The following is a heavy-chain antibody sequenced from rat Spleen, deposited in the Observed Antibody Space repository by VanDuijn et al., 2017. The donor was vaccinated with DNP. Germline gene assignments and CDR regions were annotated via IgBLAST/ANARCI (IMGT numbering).Heavy chain of an antibody. CDR2: ISYDGTST. J-gene: IGHJ2*01. CDR1: GFTFSDYN. CDR3: ARPDY. V-gene: IGHV5-7*01. Sequence: EVQLVESGGGLVQPGRSLKLSCAGSGFTFSDYNMVWVRQAPKKGLEWVATISYDGTSTYYRDSVKGRFTISRDNAKSTLYLQMDSLRSEDTATYYCARPDYWGQGLMVTVSS.